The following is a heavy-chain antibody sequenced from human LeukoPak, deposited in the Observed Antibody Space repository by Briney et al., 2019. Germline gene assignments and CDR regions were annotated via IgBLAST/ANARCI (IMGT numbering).Heavy chain of an antibody. J-gene: IGHJ4*02. CDR3: ARRKGYDIMTAYGY. V-gene: IGHV5-51*01. D-gene: IGHD3-9*01. CDR2: IYTGDSNT. CDR1: ACTFINYW. Sequence: AASLQISSHGSACTFINYWIGWVRQMPGKGLEWMGIIYTGDSNTRYSPSFQGQVTISADKSITTAYLQWSSLRASDTAMYYCARRKGYDIMTAYGYWGQGTLVTVSS.